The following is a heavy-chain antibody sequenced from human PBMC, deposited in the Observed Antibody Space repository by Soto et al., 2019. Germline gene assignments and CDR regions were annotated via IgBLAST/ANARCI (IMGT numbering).Heavy chain of an antibody. CDR3: ASTRGSSGHNWFDT. CDR2: IIPIFGTA. D-gene: IGHD3-22*01. V-gene: IGHV1-69*13. J-gene: IGHJ5*02. Sequence: SVKVSCKASGGTFSSYAISWVRQAPGQGLEWMGGIIPIFGTANYAQKFQGRVTITADESTSTAYMELSSLRSEDTAVYYCASTRGSSGHNWFDTWGQGTLVTVSS. CDR1: GGTFSSYA.